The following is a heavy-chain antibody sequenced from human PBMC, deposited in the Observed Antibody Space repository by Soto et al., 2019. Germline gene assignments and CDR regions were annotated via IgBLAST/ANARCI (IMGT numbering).Heavy chain of an antibody. V-gene: IGHV3-23*02. CDR2: ISGSGGRI. J-gene: IGHJ4*02. CDR1: GFTFYRYD. CDR3: VRRGSETGWYYDQ. D-gene: IGHD6-19*01. Sequence: EVQLLESGGGLVQPGGSLRLSCAASGFTFYRYDMFWVRQTPRRGLEWVSFISGSGGRIEYGDFVRGRFTASRDNAEDTLSLQMNSRAFDDTGVYYCVRRGSETGWYYDQWGQGTLVAVSS.